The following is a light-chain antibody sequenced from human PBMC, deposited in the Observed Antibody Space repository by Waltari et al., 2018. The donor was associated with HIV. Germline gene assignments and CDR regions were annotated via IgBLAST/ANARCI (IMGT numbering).Light chain of an antibody. V-gene: IGKV1-39*01. CDR1: QTISSF. J-gene: IGKJ1*01. Sequence: DIQMTQSPSSLSASVGDRVTITCRASQTISSFLNWYQQKPGKAPKLLCYVVSTLQSGVPSRFSGSGSGTDFTLTISSLQPEDFATYYCQQTHSTPRTFGQGTKVEIK. CDR2: VVS. CDR3: QQTHSTPRT.